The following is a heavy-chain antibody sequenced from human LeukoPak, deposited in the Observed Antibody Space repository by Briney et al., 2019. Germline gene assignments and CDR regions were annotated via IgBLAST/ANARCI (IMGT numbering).Heavy chain of an antibody. CDR3: ARDLGPTTGYFDY. Sequence: SETLSLTCTVSGGSISSYYWSWIRQPPGKGLEWIGYIYYSGSTNYNPSLKSRVTISVDTSKNQFSLKLSSVTAADTAVYYCARDLGPTTGYFDYWGQGILVTVSS. CDR2: IYYSGST. V-gene: IGHV4-59*01. J-gene: IGHJ4*02. D-gene: IGHD1-26*01. CDR1: GGSISSYY.